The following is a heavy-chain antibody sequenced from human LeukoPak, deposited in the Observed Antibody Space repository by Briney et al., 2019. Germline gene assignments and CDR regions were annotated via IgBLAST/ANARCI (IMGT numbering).Heavy chain of an antibody. CDR2: ISWDGGNK. J-gene: IGHJ2*01. CDR3: AKDRRPTVSGGYFDL. Sequence: GGSLRLSCAPSGFTFDDFGMSWVRQTPGKGLEWVSGISWDGGNKGYADSVKGRFTISRDNAKNSLYLRMNSLRAEDTALYYCAKDRRPTVSGGYFDLWGRGTLVIVSS. D-gene: IGHD3-10*01. V-gene: IGHV3-9*01. CDR1: GFTFDDFG.